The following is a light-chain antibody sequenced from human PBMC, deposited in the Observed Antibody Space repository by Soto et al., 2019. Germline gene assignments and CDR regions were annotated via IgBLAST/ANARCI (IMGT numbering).Light chain of an antibody. CDR2: SND. Sequence: SVLTQSPSASGSSGQKVSISCSGSSSNIGSNTVNWYQLVPGTAPKLLIYSNDQRPSAVPGRFSGSKSGTSASLTISGLQSEDEADYYCATWDDSLNNVIFGGGTKVTVL. V-gene: IGLV1-44*01. J-gene: IGLJ2*01. CDR3: ATWDDSLNNVI. CDR1: SSNIGSNT.